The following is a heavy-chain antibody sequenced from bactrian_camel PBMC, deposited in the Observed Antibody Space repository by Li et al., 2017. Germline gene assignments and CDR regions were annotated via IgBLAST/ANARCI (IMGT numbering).Heavy chain of an antibody. CDR3: SPVPDVVLMRAGREQYDYKY. V-gene: IGHV3S31*01. D-gene: IGHD3*01. CDR1: GFSFSSYS. CDR2: IKSDGGNT. J-gene: IGHJ4*01. Sequence: VQLVESGGGLVQPGGSLRLSCLSSGFSFSSYSMSWVRQAPGKGPEWVSAIKSDGGNTYYSDSVKGRFTISRDNAKNTLFLQLNGLRTEDTALYYCSPVPDVVLMRAGREQYDYKYRGQGTQVTVS.